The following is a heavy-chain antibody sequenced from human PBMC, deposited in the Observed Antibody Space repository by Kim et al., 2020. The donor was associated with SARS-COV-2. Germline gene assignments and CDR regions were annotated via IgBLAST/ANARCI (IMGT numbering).Heavy chain of an antibody. Sequence: GGSLRLSCAASGFTFSSFAMNWVRQAPGKGLEWVSAIPGSNSNTYYADSVRGRFTISRDNSKNTLYLQMDSLTAGDTAIYYCAKAWGKALWFGEVLESRYNFDFWGQGTLVTVSS. J-gene: IGHJ4*02. D-gene: IGHD3-10*01. CDR1: GFTFSSFA. CDR3: AKAWGKALWFGEVLESRYNFDF. V-gene: IGHV3-23*01. CDR2: IPGSNSNT.